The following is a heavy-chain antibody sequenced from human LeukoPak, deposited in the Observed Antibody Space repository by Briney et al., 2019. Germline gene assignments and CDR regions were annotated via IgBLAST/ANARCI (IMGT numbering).Heavy chain of an antibody. V-gene: IGHV3-66*01. Sequence: GGSPRLSCAASGFTVSSNYMSWVRQAPGKGLEWFSDIYSGGSTYYADSVKGRFTISRDNSKNTLYLQMNSLRAEDTAVYYCASPYGDYVYDAFDIWGQGTMVTVSS. CDR1: GFTVSSNY. J-gene: IGHJ3*02. CDR3: ASPYGDYVYDAFDI. CDR2: IYSGGST. D-gene: IGHD4-17*01.